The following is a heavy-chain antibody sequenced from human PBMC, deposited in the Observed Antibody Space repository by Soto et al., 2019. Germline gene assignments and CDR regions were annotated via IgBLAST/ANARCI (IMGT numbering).Heavy chain of an antibody. CDR1: GGSISSGGYY. D-gene: IGHD3-10*01. V-gene: IGHV4-31*03. CDR2: LYYSGST. J-gene: IGHJ3*02. CDR3: ARGLPGGLGELLQGDSVDI. Sequence: QVQLQESGLGLVKPSQTLSLTCTVSGGSISSGGYYWSWIRQPTGQGLEWIGYLYYSGSTYYNPSLQSRVTKSVDTSKNQFTLKLSSVTAADTAVYYCARGLPGGLGELLQGDSVDIWCQGTMVTVS.